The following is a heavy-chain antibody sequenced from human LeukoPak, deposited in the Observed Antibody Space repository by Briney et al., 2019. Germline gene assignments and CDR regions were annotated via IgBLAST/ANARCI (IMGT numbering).Heavy chain of an antibody. J-gene: IGHJ6*02. CDR3: ARVADYYYGMDV. CDR1: GSSISSGDYY. Sequence: SETLSLTCTVSGSSISSGDYYWSWLRQPPGKGLQWIGYIYYSGSTYYNPSLKSRVTISVDTSKNQFSLKLSSVTAADTAVYYCARVADYYYGMDVWGQGTTVTVSS. V-gene: IGHV4-30-4*01. CDR2: IYYSGST. D-gene: IGHD2-15*01.